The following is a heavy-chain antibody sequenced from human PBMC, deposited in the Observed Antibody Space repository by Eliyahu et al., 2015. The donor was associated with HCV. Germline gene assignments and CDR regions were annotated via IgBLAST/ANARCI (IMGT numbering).Heavy chain of an antibody. V-gene: IGHV3-15*01. D-gene: IGHD3-10*01. CDR3: TTGAPGGFDYYLDV. CDR2: IKNKTXGGTX. Sequence: EVQLVESGGGLVKPGGSLRLSCXASGFTFSKAWMRXVRQXPGKGLEWXGXIKNKTXGGTXDYAAPVKGRFTISRDDSKSTLYLQMNSLKTEDTAVYYCTTGAPGGFDYYLDVWGQGTTVTVSS. J-gene: IGHJ6*03. CDR1: GFTFSKAW.